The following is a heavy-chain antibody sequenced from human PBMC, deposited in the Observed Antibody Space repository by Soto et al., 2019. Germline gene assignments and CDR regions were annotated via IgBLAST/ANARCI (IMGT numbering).Heavy chain of an antibody. V-gene: IGHV4-30-2*01. Sequence: QLQLQESGSGLVKPSQTLSLTCAVSGGSISSGGYSWSWIRQPPGKGLEWIGYIYHSGSTYYNPSLKSRVTISVDRSKNQFSLKLSSVTAADTAVYYCAMLPTTPGDEAFDIWGQGTMVTVSS. J-gene: IGHJ3*02. CDR1: GGSISSGGYS. D-gene: IGHD3-16*01. CDR3: AMLPTTPGDEAFDI. CDR2: IYHSGST.